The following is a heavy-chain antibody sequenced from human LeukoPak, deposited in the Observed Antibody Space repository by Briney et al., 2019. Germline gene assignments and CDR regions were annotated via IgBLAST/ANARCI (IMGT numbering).Heavy chain of an antibody. J-gene: IGHJ4*02. D-gene: IGHD2-8*01. Sequence: SETLSLTCTVSGYSISSGYYWGCIRQPPGKRLEWLGSIYHSGSTYYNPSLKSRVTISVDTSKNQFSLKLSSVTAADTAVYYCARGGYCTNGVCYTKAFHYFDYWGQGTLVTVSS. CDR1: GYSISSGYY. V-gene: IGHV4-38-2*02. CDR3: ARGGYCTNGVCYTKAFHYFDY. CDR2: IYHSGST.